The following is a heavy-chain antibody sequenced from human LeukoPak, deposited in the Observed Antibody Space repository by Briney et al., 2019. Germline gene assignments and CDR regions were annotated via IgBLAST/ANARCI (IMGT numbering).Heavy chain of an antibody. V-gene: IGHV4-34*01. Sequence: PSETLSLTCAVYGGSFSGYYWSWICQPPGKGLEWIGEINHSGSTNYNPSLKSRVTISVDTSKNQFSLKLSSVTAADTAVYYCARGGRCSSTSCQNWFDPWGQGTLVTVSS. D-gene: IGHD2-2*01. CDR2: INHSGST. CDR3: ARGGRCSSTSCQNWFDP. CDR1: GGSFSGYY. J-gene: IGHJ5*02.